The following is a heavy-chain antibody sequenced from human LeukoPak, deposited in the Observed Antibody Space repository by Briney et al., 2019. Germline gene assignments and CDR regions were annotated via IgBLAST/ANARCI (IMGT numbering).Heavy chain of an antibody. V-gene: IGHV3-43*02. CDR3: AKGVAVSDDAFDV. Sequence: GGSLRLSCAASGFIFDDYAMHWVRQAPGKGLEWVSPISGDGGSTYYADSAKGRFTISRDNSKDSLYLQMNSLRTEDTALYYCAKGVAVSDDAFDVWGQGTMVTVSS. J-gene: IGHJ3*01. CDR2: ISGDGGST. CDR1: GFIFDDYA. D-gene: IGHD6-19*01.